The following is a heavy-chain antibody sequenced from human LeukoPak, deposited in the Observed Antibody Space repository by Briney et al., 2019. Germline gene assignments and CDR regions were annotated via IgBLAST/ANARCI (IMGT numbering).Heavy chain of an antibody. Sequence: GWSLRLSCAASGFSFSDYGMDWVRQAPGKGLEWVSFIRYDGTGQYYADSVKGRLTISRDNSKNMLYLQLNSVRPDDTAVYYCARGNSNGFDIWGQGTMVTVSS. CDR1: GFSFSDYG. J-gene: IGHJ3*02. CDR2: IRYDGTGQ. V-gene: IGHV3-30*02. CDR3: ARGNSNGFDI. D-gene: IGHD1-7*01.